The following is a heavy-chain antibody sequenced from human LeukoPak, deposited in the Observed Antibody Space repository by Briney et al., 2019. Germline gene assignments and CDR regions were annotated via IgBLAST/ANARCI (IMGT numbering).Heavy chain of an antibody. CDR3: ARHTRPGYSGYENAFDI. CDR1: GDSISIRSDY. V-gene: IGHV4-39*01. D-gene: IGHD5-12*01. J-gene: IGHJ3*02. Sequence: SHTLSLTCIFSGDSISIRSDYWDWIRQPPGKVLELIGNLFYSGETHYNPPLRSRLTMSVDTSKNQFSLKLSSVTAADTAVYYCARHTRPGYSGYENAFDIWGQGNMVTVSS. CDR2: LFYSGET.